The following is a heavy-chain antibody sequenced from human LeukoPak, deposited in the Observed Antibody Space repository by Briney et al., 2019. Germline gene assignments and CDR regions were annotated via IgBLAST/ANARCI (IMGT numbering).Heavy chain of an antibody. V-gene: IGHV4-59*08. CDR3: ARHVARIAAAGTVWWFDP. CDR2: IYYSGST. D-gene: IGHD6-13*01. CDR1: GGPISSYY. J-gene: IGHJ5*02. Sequence: SETLSLTCTVSGGPISSYYWSWIRQPPGKGLEWIGYIYYSGSTNYNPSLKSRVTISVDTSKNQSSLKLSSVTAADTAVYYCARHVARIAAAGTVWWFDPWGQGTLVTVSS.